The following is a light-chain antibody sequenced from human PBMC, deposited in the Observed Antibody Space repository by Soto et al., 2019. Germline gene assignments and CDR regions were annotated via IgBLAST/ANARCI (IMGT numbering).Light chain of an antibody. Sequence: QSALTQPASVSGSPGQSITISCTGTSSDVGAYNYVSWYQQHPGKAPKFMIYEVSNRPSGVSNRFSGSKSGNTASLTISGLQAEDEADYYCSSYTGSSTLVFGTRTKLTVL. CDR1: SSDVGAYNY. J-gene: IGLJ1*01. CDR2: EVS. CDR3: SSYTGSSTLV. V-gene: IGLV2-14*01.